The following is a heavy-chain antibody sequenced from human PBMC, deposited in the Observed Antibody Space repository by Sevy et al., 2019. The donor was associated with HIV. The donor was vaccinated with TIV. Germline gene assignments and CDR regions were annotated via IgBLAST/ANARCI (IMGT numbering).Heavy chain of an antibody. D-gene: IGHD1-1*01. J-gene: IGHJ4*02. Sequence: GGSLRLSCAASGFTFSSYRMTWVRQAPGKGLEWVSCISSTSAYINYADSVKGRFTISRDNAKNLLYLQMDSLRAEDTAVYYCARAVLEISTWRSDYWGQGTQVTVSS. V-gene: IGHV3-21*01. CDR1: GFTFSSYR. CDR3: ARAVLEISTWRSDY. CDR2: ISSTSAYI.